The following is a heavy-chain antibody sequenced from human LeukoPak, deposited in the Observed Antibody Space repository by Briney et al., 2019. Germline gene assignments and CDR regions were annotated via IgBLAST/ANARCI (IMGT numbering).Heavy chain of an antibody. Sequence: GESLKISCQGSGYRFTNSWIGWVRQMPGKGLEWMGIIYPADSDTRYSPSFQGQVTISADKSISTAYLQWSSLEASDTAMYYCARVTYSGYVGFDPWGQGTLVTVSS. D-gene: IGHD5-12*01. CDR2: IYPADSDT. CDR3: ARVTYSGYVGFDP. J-gene: IGHJ5*02. V-gene: IGHV5-51*01. CDR1: GYRFTNSW.